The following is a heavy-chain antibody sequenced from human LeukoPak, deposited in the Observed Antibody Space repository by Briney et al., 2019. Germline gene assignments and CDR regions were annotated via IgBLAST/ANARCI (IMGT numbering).Heavy chain of an antibody. CDR1: GFTFSSYW. CDR3: AKDLRWELPDY. CDR2: INTDGTST. V-gene: IGHV3-74*01. D-gene: IGHD2-15*01. J-gene: IGHJ4*02. Sequence: GGSLRLSCAASGFTFSSYWFHWVRQAPGKGLVWVSRINTDGTSTSYADSVKGRFTISRDNSKSTLFLQMNNLRPEDTAVYFCAKDLRWELPDYWGQGTLVTVSS.